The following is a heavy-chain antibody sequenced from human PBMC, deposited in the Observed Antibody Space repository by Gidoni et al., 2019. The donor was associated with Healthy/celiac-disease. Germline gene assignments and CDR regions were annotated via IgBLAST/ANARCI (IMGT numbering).Heavy chain of an antibody. CDR3: ARESKWKNPYWYFDL. J-gene: IGHJ2*01. CDR2: IYTSGST. CDR1: VGSISSYY. Sequence: QVQLQASGPGLVKPSETLSLTCTVSVGSISSYYWSWIRQPPGKGLEWIGRIYTSGSTNYNPSLKSRVTMSVDTSKNQFSLKLSAVTAADTAVYYCARESKWKNPYWYFDLWGRGTLVTVSS. D-gene: IGHD1-1*01. V-gene: IGHV4-4*07.